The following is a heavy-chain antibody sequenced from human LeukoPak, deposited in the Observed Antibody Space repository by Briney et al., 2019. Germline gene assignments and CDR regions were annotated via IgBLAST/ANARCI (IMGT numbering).Heavy chain of an antibody. V-gene: IGHV3-23*01. Sequence: PGGSLRLSCAASGFTFSSYAMNWVRQAPGKGLEWVSAISGSGGSTYYADSVKGRFTISRDNSKNTLYLQMNSLRAEDTAVYYCAKDRGVTTLGGYVSYFDYWGQGTLVTVSS. CDR1: GFTFSSYA. CDR2: ISGSGGST. D-gene: IGHD3-16*01. J-gene: IGHJ4*02. CDR3: AKDRGVTTLGGYVSYFDY.